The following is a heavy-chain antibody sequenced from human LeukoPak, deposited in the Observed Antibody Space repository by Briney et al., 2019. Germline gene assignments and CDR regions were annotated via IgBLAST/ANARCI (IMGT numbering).Heavy chain of an antibody. CDR2: ISGSDTGT. Sequence: GGSLRLSCAASRFTFSSYAMSWVRQAPGKGLEWVSAISGSDTGTYYADSVRGRFTISRDNSKNMLFLQMNSLRAEDTAVYYCAKAPAGHCSGVICYPLDNWGQGILVSVSS. CDR3: AKAPAGHCSGVICYPLDN. D-gene: IGHD2-15*01. V-gene: IGHV3-23*01. J-gene: IGHJ4*02. CDR1: RFTFSSYA.